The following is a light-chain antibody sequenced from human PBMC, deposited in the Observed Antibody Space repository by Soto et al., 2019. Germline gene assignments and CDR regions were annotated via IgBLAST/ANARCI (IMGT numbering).Light chain of an antibody. Sequence: EIVFTQSPGTLSLSPGERATLSCRASQSLSNNIYLAWYQQKPGQAPRIVIYGASSRDTGIPNRFSGSGAGTEFTLTISRLEPEDFEVDYCQQYGNSPQTFGQGTKVDIK. V-gene: IGKV3-20*01. CDR2: GAS. CDR1: QSLSNNIY. CDR3: QQYGNSPQT. J-gene: IGKJ1*01.